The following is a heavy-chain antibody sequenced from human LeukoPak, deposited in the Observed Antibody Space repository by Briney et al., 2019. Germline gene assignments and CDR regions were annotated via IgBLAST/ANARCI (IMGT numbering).Heavy chain of an antibody. Sequence: QAGGSLRLSCAASGFTFSSYSMNWVRQAPGKGLEWVSYISSRSSTIYYADSVKGRFTISRDNAKNSLYLQMNSLRGEDTAVYYCASEAYYDFWSGPYYFDYWGQGTLVTVSS. CDR1: GFTFSSYS. J-gene: IGHJ4*02. V-gene: IGHV3-48*01. D-gene: IGHD3-3*01. CDR3: ASEAYYDFWSGPYYFDY. CDR2: ISSRSSTI.